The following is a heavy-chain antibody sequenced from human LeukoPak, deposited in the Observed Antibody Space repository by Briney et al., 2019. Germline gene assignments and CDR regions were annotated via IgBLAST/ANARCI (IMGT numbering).Heavy chain of an antibody. D-gene: IGHD6-13*01. Sequence: PSETLSLTCTVSGGSISSGSYYWSWIRRPAGKGLEWIGSIYTSGSTNYNPSLKSRVTISVDTSKNQFSLKLSSVTAADTAVYYCARGGSSSWNARRLNWFDPWGQGTLVTVSS. CDR2: IYTSGST. J-gene: IGHJ5*02. V-gene: IGHV4-61*02. CDR3: ARGGSSSWNARRLNWFDP. CDR1: GGSISSGSYY.